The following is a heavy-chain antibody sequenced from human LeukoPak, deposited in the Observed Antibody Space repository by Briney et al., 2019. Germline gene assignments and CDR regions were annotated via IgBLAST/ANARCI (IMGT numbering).Heavy chain of an antibody. CDR2: ISPSGGST. CDR3: ARAHGSGSYLQRYYYYMDV. Sequence: ASVKVSCKAFGYTFTSNYMHWVRQAPGQGPEWMGVISPSGGSTTYAQKFQGRVTLTRDMSTSTDYLELSSLRSEDTAVYYCARAHGSGSYLQRYYYYMDVWGKGTTVTISS. J-gene: IGHJ6*03. V-gene: IGHV1-46*01. D-gene: IGHD3-10*01. CDR1: GYTFTSNY.